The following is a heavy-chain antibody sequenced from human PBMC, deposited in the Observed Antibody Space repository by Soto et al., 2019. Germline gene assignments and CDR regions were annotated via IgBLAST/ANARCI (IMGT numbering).Heavy chain of an antibody. CDR2: ISNDGNNK. D-gene: IGHD1-7*01. V-gene: IGHV3-30-3*01. Sequence: GGSLRLSCVASGFTFSSYAMHWVRQAPGKGLEWVAVISNDGNNKYYADSVRGRFTISRDDSKNTLYLQMSSLRLEDTAVYYCARDGKSELLFAFDYWGQGALVTVSS. J-gene: IGHJ4*02. CDR3: ARDGKSELLFAFDY. CDR1: GFTFSSYA.